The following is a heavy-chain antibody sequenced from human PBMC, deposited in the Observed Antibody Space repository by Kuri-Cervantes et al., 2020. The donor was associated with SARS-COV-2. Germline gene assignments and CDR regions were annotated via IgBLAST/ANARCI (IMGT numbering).Heavy chain of an antibody. CDR2: IKQDGSEK. V-gene: IGHV3-7*01. CDR1: GFTFSSYW. CDR3: ASQLLEEFDP. D-gene: IGHD2-2*01. J-gene: IGHJ5*02. Sequence: GESLKISCAASGFTFSSYWMSWVRQAPGKGLEWVANIKQDGSEKYYVDSVKGRFTISRDNAKNSLYLQMNSLRAEDTAVYYCASQLLEEFDPWGQGTLVTVSS.